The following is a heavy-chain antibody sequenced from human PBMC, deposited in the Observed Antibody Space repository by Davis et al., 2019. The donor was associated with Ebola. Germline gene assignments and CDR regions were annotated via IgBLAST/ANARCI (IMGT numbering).Heavy chain of an antibody. CDR1: GFTFSDYY. CDR3: ARDSDLIAAAALDV. J-gene: IGHJ6*02. Sequence: PGGSLRLSCAASGFTFSDYYMNWIRQAPGKGLEWVSYISSSGSTIYYADSVKGRFTISRDNAKNSLYLQMNSLRAEDTAVYYCARDSDLIAAAALDVWGQGTTVTVSS. CDR2: ISSSGSTI. D-gene: IGHD6-13*01. V-gene: IGHV3-11*04.